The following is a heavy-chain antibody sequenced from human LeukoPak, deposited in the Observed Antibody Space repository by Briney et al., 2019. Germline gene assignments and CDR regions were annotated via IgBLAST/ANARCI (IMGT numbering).Heavy chain of an antibody. J-gene: IGHJ3*02. CDR3: AKIRGGSWNAFDI. D-gene: IGHD2-15*01. V-gene: IGHV3-23*01. CDR1: GFTFSSYA. CDR2: ISGSGGST. Sequence: GGSLRLSCAASGFTFSSYAMSWVRQAPGKGLEWVSAISGSGGSTYYADSVKGRFTISRDNSRNTLYLQMNSLRAEDTAVYYCAKIRGGSWNAFDIWGQGTMVTVSS.